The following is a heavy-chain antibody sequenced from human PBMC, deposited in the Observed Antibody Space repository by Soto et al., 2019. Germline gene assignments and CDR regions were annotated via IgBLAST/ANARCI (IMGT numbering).Heavy chain of an antibody. CDR1: GFTFGSYW. V-gene: IGHV3-74*01. Sequence: EVQLVESGGGLVQPGGSLRVSCAASGFTFGSYWMNWVRQAPVKGLVLVSRIDSDGSSTTYAYSVKGRFTTSRDNAKNPLYLRMSRLIVEDTAVYYCARGRLYCMDVWGQGTTVSVSS. CDR3: ARGRLYCMDV. CDR2: IDSDGSST. J-gene: IGHJ6*03.